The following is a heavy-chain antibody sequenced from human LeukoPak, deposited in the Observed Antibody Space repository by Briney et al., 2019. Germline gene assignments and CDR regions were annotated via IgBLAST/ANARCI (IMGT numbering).Heavy chain of an antibody. CDR1: GYTFTSYA. D-gene: IGHD2-8*01. V-gene: IGHV1-2*02. J-gene: IGHJ5*02. Sequence: ASVKVSCKASGYTFTSYAMNWVRQAPGQGLEWMGWINPNSGGTNYAQKFQGRVTMTRDTSISTAYMELSRLTSDDTAVYYCAREVYSAMLLNWFDPWGQGTLVTVSS. CDR2: INPNSGGT. CDR3: AREVYSAMLLNWFDP.